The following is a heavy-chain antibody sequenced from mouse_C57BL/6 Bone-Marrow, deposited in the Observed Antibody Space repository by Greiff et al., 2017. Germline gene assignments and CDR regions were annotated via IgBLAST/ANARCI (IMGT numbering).Heavy chain of an antibody. CDR1: GYAFSSSW. J-gene: IGHJ1*03. D-gene: IGHD1-1*01. V-gene: IGHV1-82*01. Sequence: QVQLKESGPELVKPGASVKISCEASGYAFSSSWMNWVKQRPGKGLEWIGRIYPGDGDTNYNGKFKGKATLTADKSSSTAYMQLSSLTSEDSAVYFCAREGDYYGSSYGYWYFDVWGTGTTVTVSS. CDR3: AREGDYYGSSYGYWYFDV. CDR2: IYPGDGDT.